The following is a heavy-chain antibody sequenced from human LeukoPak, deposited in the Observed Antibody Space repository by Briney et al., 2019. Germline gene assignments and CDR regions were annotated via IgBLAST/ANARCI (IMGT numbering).Heavy chain of an antibody. J-gene: IGHJ6*02. Sequence: GGSLRLSCAASGFTFSSYGMHWVRQAPGKGLGWVAVISYDGSNKYYADSVKGRFTISRDNSKNTLYLQMNSLRAEDTAVYYCAKDVIPSRIIAVADFYYYYGMDVWGQGTTVTVSS. CDR3: AKDVIPSRIIAVADFYYYYGMDV. CDR2: ISYDGSNK. V-gene: IGHV3-30*18. CDR1: GFTFSSYG. D-gene: IGHD6-19*01.